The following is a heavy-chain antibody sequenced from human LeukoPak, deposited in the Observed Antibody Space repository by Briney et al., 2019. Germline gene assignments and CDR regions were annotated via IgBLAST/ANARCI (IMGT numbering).Heavy chain of an antibody. D-gene: IGHD6-13*01. J-gene: IGHJ3*02. Sequence: SETLSLTCAVYGGSFSGYYWSWIRQPPGKGLEWIGEINHSGSTNYNPSLKSRVTISVDTSKNQFSLKLSSVTAADTAVYYCAKGAGLGIAAAGAAFDIWGQGTMVTVSS. CDR1: GGSFSGYY. CDR2: INHSGST. V-gene: IGHV4-34*01. CDR3: AKGAGLGIAAAGAAFDI.